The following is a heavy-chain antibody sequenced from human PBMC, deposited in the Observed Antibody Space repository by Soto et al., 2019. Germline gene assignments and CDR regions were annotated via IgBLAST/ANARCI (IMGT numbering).Heavy chain of an antibody. CDR1: GFTFSSYA. D-gene: IGHD2-2*01. J-gene: IGHJ6*02. CDR2: ISGSGGST. CDR3: AKVVPAGGRYYYYGMDV. Sequence: GGSLRLSCAASGFTFSSYAMSWVRQAPGKGLEWVSAISGSGGSTYYADSVKGRFTISRDNSKNTLYLQMNSLRAEDTAVYYCAKVVPAGGRYYYYGMDVWGQGTTVTVSS. V-gene: IGHV3-23*01.